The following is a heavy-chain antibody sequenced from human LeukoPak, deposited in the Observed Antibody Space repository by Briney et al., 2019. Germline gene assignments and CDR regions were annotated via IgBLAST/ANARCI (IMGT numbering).Heavy chain of an antibody. Sequence: PGGSLRLSCAASGFTFSSYAMHRVRQAPGKGLEWVAVISYDGSNKYYADSVKGRFTISRDNSKNTLYLQMNSLRAEDTAVYYCARVFPGDIVATILGSDYWGQGTLVTVSS. CDR3: ARVFPGDIVATILGSDY. CDR1: GFTFSSYA. CDR2: ISYDGSNK. D-gene: IGHD5-12*01. V-gene: IGHV3-30*04. J-gene: IGHJ4*02.